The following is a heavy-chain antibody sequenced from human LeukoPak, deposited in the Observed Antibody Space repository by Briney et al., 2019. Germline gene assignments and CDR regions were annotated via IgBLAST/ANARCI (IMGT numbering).Heavy chain of an antibody. J-gene: IGHJ4*02. Sequence: GGSLRLSCAASGFTFSNAWMSWVRQAPGKGLEWVGRIKSKTDGGTTDYAAPVKGRFTISRDDSKNTLYLQMNSLKTEDTAVYYCTTDGTYYYDSSGYYGFDYWGQGTLVTVSS. CDR2: IKSKTDGGTT. CDR1: GFTFSNAW. CDR3: TTDGTYYYDSSGYYGFDY. D-gene: IGHD3-22*01. V-gene: IGHV3-15*01.